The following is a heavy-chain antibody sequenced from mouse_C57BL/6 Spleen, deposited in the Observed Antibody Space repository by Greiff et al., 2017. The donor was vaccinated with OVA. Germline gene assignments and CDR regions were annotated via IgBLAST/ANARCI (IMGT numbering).Heavy chain of an antibody. J-gene: IGHJ1*03. Sequence: EVHLVESGGGLVKPGGSLKLSCAASGFTFSDYGMHWVRQAPEKGLEWVAYISRGSSTIYYADTVKGRFTISRDTATNTLFLQMTSLRSDDTAMYYCARPIYDGYSWYFDDWGTGTTVTVSS. CDR3: ARPIYDGYSWYFDD. D-gene: IGHD2-3*01. V-gene: IGHV5-17*01. CDR1: GFTFSDYG. CDR2: ISRGSSTI.